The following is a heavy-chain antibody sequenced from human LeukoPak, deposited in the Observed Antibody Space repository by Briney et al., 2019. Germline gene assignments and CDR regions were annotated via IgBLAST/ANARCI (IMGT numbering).Heavy chain of an antibody. Sequence: GGSLRLSCAASGFTFSSYAMSCVRHAPGKGLEWVSAISGSGDSTYYADSVKGPFTISRDNSKNTLYVQVNTLRAEDTAVYYCAKQGSGWPYYYYNMDVWGQGTTVTVSS. CDR1: GFTFSSYA. J-gene: IGHJ6*02. D-gene: IGHD6-19*01. CDR2: ISGSGDST. V-gene: IGHV3-23*01. CDR3: AKQGSGWPYYYYNMDV.